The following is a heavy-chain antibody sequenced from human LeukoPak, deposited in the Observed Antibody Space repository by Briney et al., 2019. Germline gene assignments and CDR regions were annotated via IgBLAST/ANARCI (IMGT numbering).Heavy chain of an antibody. V-gene: IGHV4-4*07. CDR2: IYTSGST. J-gene: IGHJ6*03. Sequence: SETLSLTCTVSGGSISSYYWSWIRQPAGKGLEWIGRIYTSGSTNYNPSLKSRVTMSVDTSKNQFSLKLSSVTAADTAVYYCAREGYCSGGSCYYMDVWGQGTTVTVSS. CDR3: AREGYCSGGSCYYMDV. D-gene: IGHD2-15*01. CDR1: GGSISSYY.